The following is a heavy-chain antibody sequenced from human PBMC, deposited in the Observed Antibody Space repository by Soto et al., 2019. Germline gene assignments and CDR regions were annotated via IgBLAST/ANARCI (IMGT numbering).Heavy chain of an antibody. CDR3: ARVYCSGGGCYGIDY. CDR1: GYTFTSYY. CDR2: INPSGGT. V-gene: IGHV1-46*01. Sequence: QVQLVQSGAEVKKPGASVKVSCKASGYTFTSYYMHWVRQAPGQGLEWMGIINPSGGTRYAQKFQGRVTMXXDXSXXTVYMELSSLRSEDTAVYYCARVYCSGGGCYGIDYWGQGTLVTVSS. J-gene: IGHJ4*02. D-gene: IGHD2-15*01.